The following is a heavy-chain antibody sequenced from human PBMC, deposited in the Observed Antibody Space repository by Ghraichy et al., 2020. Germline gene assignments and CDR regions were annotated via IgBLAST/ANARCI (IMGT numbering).Heavy chain of an antibody. Sequence: SQTLSLTCTVSGGSISSYYWSWIRQPAGKGLEWIGRIYTSGSTNYNPSLKSRVTMSVDTSKNQFSLKLSSVTAADTAVYYCARGADPQYYYGMDVWGQGTTVTVSS. CDR1: GGSISSYY. CDR2: IYTSGST. D-gene: IGHD4-11*01. J-gene: IGHJ6*02. V-gene: IGHV4-4*07. CDR3: ARGADPQYYYGMDV.